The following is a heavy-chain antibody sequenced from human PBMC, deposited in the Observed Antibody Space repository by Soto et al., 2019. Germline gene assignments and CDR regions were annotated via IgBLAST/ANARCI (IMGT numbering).Heavy chain of an antibody. J-gene: IGHJ4*02. CDR3: ARAFGSPATGFDY. CDR2: IYYSGST. V-gene: IGHV4-59*01. CDR1: GGSFSGYY. D-gene: IGHD3-10*01. Sequence: SETLSLTCAVYGGSFSGYYWSWIRQPPGKGLEWIGYIYYSGSTNYNPSLKSRVTISVDTSKNQFSLKLSSVTAADTAVYYCARAFGSPATGFDYWGQGTLVTVSS.